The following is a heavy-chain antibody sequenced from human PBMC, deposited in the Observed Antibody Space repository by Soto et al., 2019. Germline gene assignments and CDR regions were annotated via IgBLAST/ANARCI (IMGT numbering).Heavy chain of an antibody. CDR1: SGPSSSHN. CDR2: VYNTGGT. J-gene: IGHJ6*02. D-gene: IGHD1-1*01. Sequence: QVHLQQSGPGLVKPSETLSLTCTVSSGPSSSHNWGWIRQSPGRGLEWIGYVYNTGGTSYNPSLKSRVTISAATSANPISQTLSSVTAADTAIYYCVRQGIGNLHGLVDGWGQGTTVSVSS. CDR3: VRQGIGNLHGLVDG. V-gene: IGHV4-59*08.